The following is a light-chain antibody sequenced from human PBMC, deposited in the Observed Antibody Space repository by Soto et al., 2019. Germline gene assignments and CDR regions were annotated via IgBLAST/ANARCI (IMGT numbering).Light chain of an antibody. CDR3: QQFNNWPRGFT. J-gene: IGKJ3*01. CDR1: QGLTNN. V-gene: IGKV3D-15*01. CDR2: GAS. Sequence: ERVLTQSPATLSVSPGERATLSCRASQGLTNNVAWYQQKPGQAPRLLIYGASTRATGIPARFSGSGSETEFTLTISGLQSEDFAVYYCQQFNNWPRGFTFGPGTKVDIK.